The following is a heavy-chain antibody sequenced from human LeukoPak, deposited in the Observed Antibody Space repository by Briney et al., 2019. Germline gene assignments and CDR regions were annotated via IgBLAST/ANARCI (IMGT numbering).Heavy chain of an antibody. D-gene: IGHD1-26*01. J-gene: IGHJ4*02. V-gene: IGHV4-38-2*02. CDR1: GYSISSGYY. Sequence: SETLSLTCTVSGYSISSGYYWGWIRQPPGKGLEWIGSIYHSGSTYYNPSLKSRVTISVDTSKNQFSLKLSSVTAADTAVYYCARDLYGATTFDYWGQGSLVTVSS. CDR3: ARDLYGATTFDY. CDR2: IYHSGST.